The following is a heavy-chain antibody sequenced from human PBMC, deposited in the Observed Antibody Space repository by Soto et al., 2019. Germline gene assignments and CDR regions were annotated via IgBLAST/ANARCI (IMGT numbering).Heavy chain of an antibody. J-gene: IGHJ6*03. V-gene: IGHV1-24*01. CDR1: GYNLTELS. CDR3: ATFSGSGSYKVYYYMDV. CDR2: FDPEDGET. Sequence: ASVKVSCKVSGYNLTELSMHWVRQAPGKGLEWMGGFDPEDGETIYAQKFQGRVTMTEDTSTDTAYMELSSLRSEDTAVYYCATFSGSGSYKVYYYMDVWGKGTTVTVSS. D-gene: IGHD3-10*01.